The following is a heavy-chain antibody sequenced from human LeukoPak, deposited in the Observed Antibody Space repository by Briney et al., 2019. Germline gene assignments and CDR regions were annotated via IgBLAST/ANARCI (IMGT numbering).Heavy chain of an antibody. CDR3: AKDHGLYRFLEWLYYPHYFDY. CDR2: ISGSGGST. Sequence: GGSLRLSCAASGFILSNYWMGWVRRAPGKGLEWVSAISGSGGSTYYADSVKGRFTISRDNSKNTLYLQMNSLRAEDTAVYYCAKDHGLYRFLEWLYYPHYFDYWGQGTLVTVSS. V-gene: IGHV3-23*01. CDR1: GFILSNYW. D-gene: IGHD3-3*01. J-gene: IGHJ4*02.